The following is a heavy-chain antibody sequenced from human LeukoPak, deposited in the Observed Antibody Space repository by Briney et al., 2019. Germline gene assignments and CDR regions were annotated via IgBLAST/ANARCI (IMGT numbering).Heavy chain of an antibody. CDR3: AMGGSGSCYNPPLDYGMDV. V-gene: IGHV1-69*06. Sequence: SVKVSCKASGGTFSSYAISWVRQAPGQGLEWMGGIIPIFGTANYAQKFQGRVTITADKSTSTAYMELSSLRSEDTAVYYCAMGGSGSCYNPPLDYGMDVWGKGTTVTVSS. D-gene: IGHD3-10*01. CDR1: GGTFSSYA. CDR2: IIPIFGTA. J-gene: IGHJ6*04.